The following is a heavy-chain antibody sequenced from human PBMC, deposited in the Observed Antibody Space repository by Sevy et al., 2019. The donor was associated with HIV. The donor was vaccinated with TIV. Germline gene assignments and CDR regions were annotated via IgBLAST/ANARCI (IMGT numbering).Heavy chain of an antibody. CDR3: ASSLYNGVTTTFDY. D-gene: IGHD3-22*01. V-gene: IGHV4-59*01. J-gene: IGHJ4*02. CDR1: GGSISSYY. CDR2: IYYSGST. Sequence: SETLSLTCTVSGGSISSYYWSWIRQPPGKGLEWIGYIYYSGSTNYNPSLNSRVTISVDTSKNQFSLKLSSVTAADTAVYYCASSLYNGVTTTFDYWGQGTLVTVSS.